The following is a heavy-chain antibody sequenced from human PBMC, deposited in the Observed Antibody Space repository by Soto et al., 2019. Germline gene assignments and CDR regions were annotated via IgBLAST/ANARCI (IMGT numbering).Heavy chain of an antibody. CDR2: INAGSGNT. D-gene: IGHD3-3*02. CDR3: ARDKPFSAGY. Sequence: QAQLVQSGAEMKKPGASVKVSCKATGYTFSAYTMNWVRQAPGQSLEWMGWINAGSGNTKYSQNFQGRVSITRDTSASTVYMELTGLTSEDTAVYYCARDKPFSAGYWGQGTLVT. V-gene: IGHV1-3*01. CDR1: GYTFSAYT. J-gene: IGHJ4*02.